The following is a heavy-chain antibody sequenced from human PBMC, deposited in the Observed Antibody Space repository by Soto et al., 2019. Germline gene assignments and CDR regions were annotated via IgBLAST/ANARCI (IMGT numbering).Heavy chain of an antibody. Sequence: ASVKLSCNASGGTFISYTISLVRQAPGQGLEWMGRIIPILGIANYAQKFQGRVTITADKSTSTAYMELSSLRSEDTAVYYCARGPHDLDYWGQGTLVTVSS. D-gene: IGHD3-16*01. CDR3: ARGPHDLDY. J-gene: IGHJ4*02. CDR2: IIPILGIA. CDR1: GGTFISYT. V-gene: IGHV1-69*02.